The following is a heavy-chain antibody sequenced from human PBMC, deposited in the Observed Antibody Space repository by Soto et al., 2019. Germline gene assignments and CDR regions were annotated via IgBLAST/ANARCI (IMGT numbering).Heavy chain of an antibody. J-gene: IGHJ5*02. D-gene: IGHD6-6*01. CDR1: VGSISSGYYY. Sequence: QVQLQESGPGLVKPSQTLSLTCTVSVGSISSGYYYWSWIRQPPGKGLEWIGYIYYSGSTYYNPSLKSRVTISVDTSKNQFSLKLSSVTAADTAVYYCARERPDGARLDPWGQGTLVTSSS. CDR2: IYYSGST. CDR3: ARERPDGARLDP. V-gene: IGHV4-30-4*01.